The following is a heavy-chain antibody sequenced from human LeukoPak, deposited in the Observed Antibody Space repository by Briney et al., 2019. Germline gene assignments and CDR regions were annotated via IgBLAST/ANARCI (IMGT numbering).Heavy chain of an antibody. CDR2: IYHSGST. CDR3: ASSSGWHPDPSFDY. J-gene: IGHJ4*02. Sequence: KPSETLSLTCTVSGGSISSSSYYWGWIRQPPGKGLEWIGSIYHSGSTYYNPSLKSRVTISVDTSKNQFSLKLSSVTAADTAVYYCASSSGWHPDPSFDYWGQGTLVTVSS. V-gene: IGHV4-39*07. D-gene: IGHD6-19*01. CDR1: GGSISSSSYY.